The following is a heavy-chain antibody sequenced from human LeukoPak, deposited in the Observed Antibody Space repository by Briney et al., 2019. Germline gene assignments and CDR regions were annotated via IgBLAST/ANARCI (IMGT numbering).Heavy chain of an antibody. CDR2: ISGHNDNA. D-gene: IGHD6-19*01. Sequence: ASVKVSCKASGYTFSTYGISWVRQAPGQGLEWLGWISGHNDNANYVQEFQDRVTMTTDTSTTTAYMELRSLTSDDTAVYFCARYLGHSSGSKRGFAYWGQGTLVTVSS. CDR1: GYTFSTYG. CDR3: ARYLGHSSGSKRGFAY. V-gene: IGHV1-18*01. J-gene: IGHJ4*02.